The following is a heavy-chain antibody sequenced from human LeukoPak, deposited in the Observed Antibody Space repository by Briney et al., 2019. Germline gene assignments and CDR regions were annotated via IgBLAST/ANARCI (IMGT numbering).Heavy chain of an antibody. Sequence: GGTLRLSCAASGFTFSSYGMSWVRQAPGKGLEWVSAISGSGGSTYYADSVKGRFTISRDNSKNTLYLQMNSLRAEDTAVYYCARASLGGSSFYLFDYWGQGTLVTVSS. CDR2: ISGSGGST. CDR1: GFTFSSYG. V-gene: IGHV3-23*01. J-gene: IGHJ4*02. CDR3: ARASLGGSSFYLFDY. D-gene: IGHD6-13*01.